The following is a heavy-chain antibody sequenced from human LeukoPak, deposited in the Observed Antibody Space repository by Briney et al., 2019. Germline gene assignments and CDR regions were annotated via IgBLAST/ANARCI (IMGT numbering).Heavy chain of an antibody. V-gene: IGHV1-2*02. CDR2: MHAGNGNT. CDR3: AREGSYCVGGDCYSFDF. D-gene: IGHD2-21*02. J-gene: IGHJ4*02. CDR1: GYRFISRY. Sequence: GASVKVSCKASGYRFISRYIHWVRQAPGLGPEWLGWMHAGNGNTRYPAKFEGRVTMTGDTYSNTAYMDLTSLTSDDTAIYYCAREGSYCVGGDCYSFDFWGQGTLITVSS.